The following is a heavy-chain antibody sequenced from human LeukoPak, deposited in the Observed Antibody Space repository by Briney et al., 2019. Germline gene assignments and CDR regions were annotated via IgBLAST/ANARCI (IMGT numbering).Heavy chain of an antibody. CDR2: ISGSGGST. J-gene: IGHJ5*02. CDR3: AKDRGCSGGSCYSDINWFDP. D-gene: IGHD2-15*01. Sequence: GGSLRLSCAASGFTFSSYAMSWVRQAPGKGLEWVSAISGSGGSTYYADSVKGRFTISRDNSKNTLYLQMNSLRAEDTAVYYCAKDRGCSGGSCYSDINWFDPWGQGTLVTVSS. V-gene: IGHV3-23*01. CDR1: GFTFSSYA.